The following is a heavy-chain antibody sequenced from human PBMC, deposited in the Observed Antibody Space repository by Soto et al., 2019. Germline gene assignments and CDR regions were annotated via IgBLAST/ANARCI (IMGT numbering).Heavy chain of an antibody. CDR3: ARVTASGPAY. D-gene: IGHD3-3*01. CDR1: GGSFSGYY. Sequence: PSETLSLTCGVYGGSFSGYYWTWVRQPPGKGLEWIGEINHRGSTNYNPSLKSRITISIDTSKKQFSLNLNSVTAADTAVYYCARVTASGPAYWGQGSLVTVSS. J-gene: IGHJ4*02. V-gene: IGHV4-34*01. CDR2: INHRGST.